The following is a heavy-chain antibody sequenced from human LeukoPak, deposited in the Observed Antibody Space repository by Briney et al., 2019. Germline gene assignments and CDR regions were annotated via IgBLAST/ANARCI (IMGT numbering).Heavy chain of an antibody. J-gene: IGHJ5*02. Sequence: SETLSLTCTVSGGSISSYYWSWIRQPPGKGLEWIGYIYYSGSTNYNPSLKSRVTISVDTSKNQFSLKLSSVTAADTAVYYCARGPNHYYDSSGYYPEGGWFDPWGQGTLVTVSS. CDR3: ARGPNHYYDSSGYYPEGGWFDP. D-gene: IGHD3-22*01. CDR2: IYYSGST. CDR1: GGSISSYY. V-gene: IGHV4-59*01.